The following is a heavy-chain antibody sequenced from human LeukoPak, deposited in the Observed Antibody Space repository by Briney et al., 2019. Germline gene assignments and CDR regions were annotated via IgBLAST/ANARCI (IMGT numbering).Heavy chain of an antibody. V-gene: IGHV4-34*01. D-gene: IGHD3-3*02. Sequence: PSETLSLTCAVYGGSFSGYYWSWIRQPPGKGLEWIGEINHSGNTNYNPSLKSRVTISVDTSKNQFSLKLSSVTAADTAVYYCASAFRRDAFDIWGQGTMVTVSS. J-gene: IGHJ3*02. CDR3: ASAFRRDAFDI. CDR2: INHSGNT. CDR1: GGSFSGYY.